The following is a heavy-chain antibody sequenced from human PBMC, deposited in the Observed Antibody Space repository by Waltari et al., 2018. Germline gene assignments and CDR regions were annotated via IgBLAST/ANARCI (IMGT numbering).Heavy chain of an antibody. CDR1: GGSISSYY. CDR3: ARGVPHRGVIGY. V-gene: IGHV4-59*01. D-gene: IGHD3-10*01. CDR2: IYYSGST. J-gene: IGHJ4*02. Sequence: QVQLQESGPGLVKPSETLSLTCTVSGGSISSYYWSWIRQPPGKGLEWIGYIYYSGSTNYSPSLKSRVTISVDTAKNQFSRKLSSVTAADTAVYYCARGVPHRGVIGYWGQGTLVTVSS.